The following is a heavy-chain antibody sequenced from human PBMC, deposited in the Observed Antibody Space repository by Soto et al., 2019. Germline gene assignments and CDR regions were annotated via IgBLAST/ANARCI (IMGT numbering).Heavy chain of an antibody. D-gene: IGHD1-26*01. Sequence: QVQLVQSGTEVKRPGDSVKVSCKASGYTFTGYYVHWLRQAPGQGLEWMGWINPNSGDTYLAQRFQGRVTMNRDTSIGAAYMELRGLTADDRAEYYCAEGGSRVAAVTRVYLYNAMDVWGQGATVTVSS. J-gene: IGHJ6*02. CDR1: GYTFTGYY. V-gene: IGHV1-2*02. CDR2: INPNSGDT. CDR3: AEGGSRVAAVTRVYLYNAMDV.